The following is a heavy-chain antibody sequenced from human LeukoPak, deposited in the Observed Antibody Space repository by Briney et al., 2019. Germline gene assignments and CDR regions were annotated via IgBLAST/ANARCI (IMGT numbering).Heavy chain of an antibody. CDR1: GGSIRNYY. CDR3: ARKGYCSSTSCGFDY. Sequence: SETLSLTCTVSGGSIRNYYWSWIRQPPGKGLEWIGYIYNTGSTSYNPSLKSRVSISLDTSKNQFSLKLSSVTAADTAVYYCARKGYCSSTSCGFDYWGQGTRVTVSS. V-gene: IGHV4-59*01. CDR2: IYNTGST. D-gene: IGHD2-2*01. J-gene: IGHJ4*02.